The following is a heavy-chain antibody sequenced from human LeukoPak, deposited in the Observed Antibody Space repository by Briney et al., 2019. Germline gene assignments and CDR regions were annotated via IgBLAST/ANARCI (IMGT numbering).Heavy chain of an antibody. Sequence: PGGSLRLSCAASGFTVSSNYMSWVRQAPGEGLEWVSLIYSGGDTYYADSVKGRFTISRDNYKNTLYLQMNNLRADDTAVYYCATRYCRGTSCDRGAFDVWGQGTMVTVSS. D-gene: IGHD2-2*02. V-gene: IGHV3-66*02. CDR3: ATRYCRGTSCDRGAFDV. CDR2: IYSGGDT. J-gene: IGHJ3*01. CDR1: GFTVSSNY.